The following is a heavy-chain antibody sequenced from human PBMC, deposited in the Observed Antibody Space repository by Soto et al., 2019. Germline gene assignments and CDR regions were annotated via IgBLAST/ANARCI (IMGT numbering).Heavy chain of an antibody. D-gene: IGHD1-1*01. CDR3: ARQLERRWFDP. Sequence: SETLSLTCTVSGGSISSYYWSWIRQSPGKGLEWIGYIYYSGSTNYNPSLKSRVTISVDTSKNQFSLKLSSVTAADTAVYYCARQLERRWFDPWGQGTLVTVSS. J-gene: IGHJ5*02. CDR2: IYYSGST. V-gene: IGHV4-59*08. CDR1: GGSISSYY.